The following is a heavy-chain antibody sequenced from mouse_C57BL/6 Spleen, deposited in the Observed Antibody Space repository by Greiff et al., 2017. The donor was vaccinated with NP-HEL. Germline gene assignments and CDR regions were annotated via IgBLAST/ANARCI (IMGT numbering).Heavy chain of an antibody. Sequence: EVQGVESGGDLVKPGGSLKLSCAASGFTFSSYGMSWVRQTPDKRLEWVATISSGGSYTYYPDSVKGRFTISRDNAKNTLYLQMSSLKSEDTAMDYCARQPTMVNPGFAYWGQGTLVTVAA. CDR2: ISSGGSYT. D-gene: IGHD2-9*01. CDR3: ARQPTMVNPGFAY. J-gene: IGHJ3*01. V-gene: IGHV5-6*01. CDR1: GFTFSSYG.